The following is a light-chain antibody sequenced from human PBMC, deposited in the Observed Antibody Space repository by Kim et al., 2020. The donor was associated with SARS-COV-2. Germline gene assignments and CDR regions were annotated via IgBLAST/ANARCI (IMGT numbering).Light chain of an antibody. Sequence: VKLTCTLSRGHRICAIAWPQQQPEKGPRYLMKLNSDGRPSKGDGVPDRFSGSSSGAERYLTISSLQSEDEADYYCQTWGTGIHVVFGGGTQLTVL. J-gene: IGLJ2*01. CDR2: LNSDGRP. V-gene: IGLV4-69*01. CDR1: RGHRICA. CDR3: QTWGTGIHVV.